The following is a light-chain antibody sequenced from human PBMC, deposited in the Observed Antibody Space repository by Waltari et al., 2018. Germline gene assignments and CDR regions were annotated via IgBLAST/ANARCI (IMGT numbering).Light chain of an antibody. CDR3: QQYHDWPPLT. V-gene: IGKV3-15*01. J-gene: IGKJ4*01. Sequence: EIVMTQSPATLSVSPGERATLSCRASQSVNSNLAWYQQKPGQAPRLLIYGASTRATGIPARFSGSGSGTDFTLTISSLQSEDFAVYYCQQYHDWPPLTFGGGTNVEIK. CDR1: QSVNSN. CDR2: GAS.